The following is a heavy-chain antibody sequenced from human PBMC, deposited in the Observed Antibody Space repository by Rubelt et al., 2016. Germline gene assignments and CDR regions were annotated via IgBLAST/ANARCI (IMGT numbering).Heavy chain of an antibody. J-gene: IGHJ6*02. CDR2: IYSSART. V-gene: IGHV3-53*01. D-gene: IGHD3-9*01. CDR1: GFTVSGSS. Sequence: VRLVESGGDLIQPGGSLRLSCAASGFTVSGSSMSWVRQAPGRGLDWVSVIYSSARTYFADSVKGRFTISRDNSKNILYLQMNSLRAEDTAVYYCTRDPIFRPSDWGQGTTVTVSS. CDR3: TRDPIFRPSD.